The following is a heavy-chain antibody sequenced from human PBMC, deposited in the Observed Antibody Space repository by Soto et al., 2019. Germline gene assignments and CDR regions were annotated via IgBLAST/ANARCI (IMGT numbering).Heavy chain of an antibody. CDR2: IYYSGST. CDR1: GGSISSGDYY. D-gene: IGHD4-17*01. V-gene: IGHV4-30-4*01. Sequence: PSETLSLTCTVSGGSISSGDYYWSWIRQPPGKGLEWIGYIYYSGSTYYNPSLKSRVTISVDTSKNQFSLKLSSVTAADTAVYYCASGLRMNWFDPWGQGTLVTVSS. CDR3: ASGLRMNWFDP. J-gene: IGHJ5*01.